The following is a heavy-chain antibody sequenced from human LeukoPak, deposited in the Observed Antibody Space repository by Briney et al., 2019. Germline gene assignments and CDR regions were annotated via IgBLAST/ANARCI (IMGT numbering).Heavy chain of an antibody. CDR2: ISYDGSNK. CDR3: ARGPTTLRLGY. V-gene: IGHV3-30-3*01. J-gene: IGHJ4*02. CDR1: GFTFSSYA. Sequence: GGSLRLSCAASGFTFSSYAMHWVRQAPGKGLEWVAVISYDGSNKYYADSVKGRFTISRDNSKNTLYLQMNSLRAEDTAVYYCARGPTTLRLGYWGQGTLVTVSS. D-gene: IGHD4-11*01.